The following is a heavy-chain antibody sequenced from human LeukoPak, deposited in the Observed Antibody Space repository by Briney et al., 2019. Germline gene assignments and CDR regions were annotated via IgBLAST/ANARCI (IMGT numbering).Heavy chain of an antibody. Sequence: GGSLRLSCAASGFTFDDYAMHWVRQAPGKGLEWVSGISWNSGSIDYADSVKGRFIISRDNAKNSPYLQMGSLSTEDTAFYYCAKEMDLSRYCSSTSCHPFDFWGQGTLVTVSS. CDR2: ISWNSGSI. J-gene: IGHJ4*02. CDR1: GFTFDDYA. D-gene: IGHD2-2*01. V-gene: IGHV3-9*01. CDR3: AKEMDLSRYCSSTSCHPFDF.